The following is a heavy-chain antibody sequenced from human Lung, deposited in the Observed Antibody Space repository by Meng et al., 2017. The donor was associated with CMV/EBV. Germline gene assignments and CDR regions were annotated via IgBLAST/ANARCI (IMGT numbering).Heavy chain of an antibody. CDR1: GCYSGYY. Sequence: GCYSGYYLSRTRQPPGKGLEWIGQINHSGSTKYNPCLKSRVTISVDTSKNQFSLKLSSVTAADTAVYYCASVGGYCSSTSCDNWFDPWGQGTLVTVSS. D-gene: IGHD2-2*01. J-gene: IGHJ5*02. CDR2: INHSGST. V-gene: IGHV4-34*01. CDR3: ASVGGYCSSTSCDNWFDP.